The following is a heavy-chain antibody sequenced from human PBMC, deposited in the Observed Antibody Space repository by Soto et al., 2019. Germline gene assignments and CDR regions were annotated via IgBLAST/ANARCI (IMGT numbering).Heavy chain of an antibody. J-gene: IGHJ4*02. CDR3: ARYRIAAAGTPRASFDY. Sequence: GASVKVSCKASGGTFSSYAISWVRQAPGQGLEWMGGIIPIFGTANYAQKFQGRVTITANESTSTAYMELSSLRSEDTAVYYCARYRIAAAGTPRASFDYWGQGTLVTVSS. CDR2: IIPIFGTA. D-gene: IGHD6-13*01. V-gene: IGHV1-69*13. CDR1: GGTFSSYA.